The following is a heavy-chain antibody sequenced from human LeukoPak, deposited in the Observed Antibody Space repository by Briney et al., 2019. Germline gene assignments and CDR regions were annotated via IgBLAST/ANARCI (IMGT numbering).Heavy chain of an antibody. V-gene: IGHV3-23*01. CDR2: ISGSGGST. J-gene: IGHJ4*02. CDR1: GFTFRNYA. CDR3: AKDVDSSGQGTNDY. Sequence: TGGSLRLSCAASGFTFRNYALSWVRQVPGKGLEWVSVISGSGGSTYYADSVRGRFTISRDNSKNTVYLQMNSLRAGDTAVYYCAKDVDSSGQGTNDYWGQGTLVTVSS. D-gene: IGHD3-22*01.